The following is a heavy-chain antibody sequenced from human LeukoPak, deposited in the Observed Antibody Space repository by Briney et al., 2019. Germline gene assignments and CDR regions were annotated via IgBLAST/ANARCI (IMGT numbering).Heavy chain of an antibody. CDR2: IRSDGGQE. Sequence: SGGSLRLSCAASGFIFSDYGMLWVRQAPGKGLEWVSFIRSDGGQEFYADSVKGRFTISRDNSKNTLSLQMNSLRAEDTAIYYCATYRQVLLPFEAWGQGTLVTVSS. J-gene: IGHJ5*02. CDR1: GFIFSDYG. V-gene: IGHV3-30*02. D-gene: IGHD2-8*02. CDR3: ATYRQVLLPFEA.